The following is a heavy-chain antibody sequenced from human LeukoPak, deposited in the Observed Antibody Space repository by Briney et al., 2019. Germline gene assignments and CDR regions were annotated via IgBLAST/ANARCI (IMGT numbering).Heavy chain of an antibody. V-gene: IGHV4-39*07. J-gene: IGHJ4*02. D-gene: IGHD3-22*01. CDR1: GGSIRSTTYY. CDR2: IYYSGNT. CDR3: ARAPHFFDSSGSRYYFDY. Sequence: PSETLSLTCTVSGGSIRSTTYYWGWVRQPPGKGLEWIGSIYYSGNTYYSPSLMSRVTISVDTSENQFSLNLSSVTAADTAMYYCARAPHFFDSSGSRYYFDYWGQGALVTVSS.